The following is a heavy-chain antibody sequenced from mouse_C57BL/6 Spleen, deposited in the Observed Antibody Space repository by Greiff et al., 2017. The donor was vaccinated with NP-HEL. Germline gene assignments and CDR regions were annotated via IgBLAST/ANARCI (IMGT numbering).Heavy chain of an antibody. J-gene: IGHJ3*01. D-gene: IGHD4-1*01. CDR2: IRNKANGYTT. V-gene: IGHV7-3*01. Sequence: EVKVVESGGGLVQPGGSLSLSCAASGFTFTDYYMSWVRQPPGKALEWLGFIRNKANGYTTEYSASVKGRFTISRDNSQSILYLQMNALRAEDSATYYCARSLTGSFAYWGQGTLVTVSA. CDR1: GFTFTDYY. CDR3: ARSLTGSFAY.